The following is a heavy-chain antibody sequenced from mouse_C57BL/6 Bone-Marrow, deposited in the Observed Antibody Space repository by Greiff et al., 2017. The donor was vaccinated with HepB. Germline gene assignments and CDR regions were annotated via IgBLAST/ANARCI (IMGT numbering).Heavy chain of an antibody. Sequence: VQLQESDAELVKPGASVKISCKVSGYTFTDHTIHWMKQRPEQGLEWIGYIYPRDGSTKYNAKFKGNATLTADKSSSTAYMQLNSLTSEDSAVYVCSSPGGSSYVRVAYWGQGTRVTVSA. V-gene: IGHV1-78*01. J-gene: IGHJ3*01. CDR1: GYTFTDHT. CDR3: SSPGGSSYVRVAY. D-gene: IGHD1-1*01. CDR2: IYPRDGST.